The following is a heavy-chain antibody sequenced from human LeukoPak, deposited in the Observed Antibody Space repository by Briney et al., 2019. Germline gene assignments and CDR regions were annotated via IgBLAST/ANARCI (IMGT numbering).Heavy chain of an antibody. V-gene: IGHV3-30-3*01. D-gene: IGHD3-22*01. CDR1: GFTLSSYA. Sequence: GGSLRLSCAASGFTLSSYAMHWVRQAPGKGLEWVAVMSYDGSNKYYADSVKGRFTISRDNSKNTLYLQMNSLRAEDTAVYYCARGVALYYYDSSGYYPDYWGQGTLVTVSS. J-gene: IGHJ4*02. CDR3: ARGVALYYYDSSGYYPDY. CDR2: MSYDGSNK.